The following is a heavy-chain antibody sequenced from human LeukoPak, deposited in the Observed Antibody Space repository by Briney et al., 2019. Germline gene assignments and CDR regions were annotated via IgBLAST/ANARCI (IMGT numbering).Heavy chain of an antibody. V-gene: IGHV3-48*02. D-gene: IGHD4-11*01. CDR3: ARDLPVYSNVDY. CDR2: ISSSSTI. J-gene: IGHJ4*02. Sequence: GGSLRLSCAASGFTFTSYGMNWVRQAPGKGLEWVSYISSSSTIYYADSVKGRFTISRDNAKNSLYLQMNSLRDEDTAVYYCARDLPVYSNVDYWAREPWSPSPQ. CDR1: GFTFTSYG.